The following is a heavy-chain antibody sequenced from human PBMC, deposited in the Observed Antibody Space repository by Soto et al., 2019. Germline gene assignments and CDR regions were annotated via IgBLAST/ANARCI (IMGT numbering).Heavy chain of an antibody. Sequence: QLLLQESGPGLVKPSETLSLTCTVSGGSIGDHSHYWAWIRQPPGKGLEWLASINYHGRTYYNVPLRSRLTISVDTSRDQFSLNLNSVTAADTDIYYCERHLGNYGDWAFDFWGQGTLVSVSS. CDR1: GGSIGDHSHY. CDR3: ERHLGNYGDWAFDF. CDR2: INYHGRT. D-gene: IGHD4-17*01. V-gene: IGHV4-39*01. J-gene: IGHJ4*02.